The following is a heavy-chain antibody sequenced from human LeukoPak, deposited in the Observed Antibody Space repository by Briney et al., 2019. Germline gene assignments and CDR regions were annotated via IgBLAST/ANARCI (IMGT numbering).Heavy chain of an antibody. CDR1: GFTSSNYP. Sequence: GGSLRPSCAASGFTSSNYPMHWVRQAPGKGLEWVAVILPDGRSKYYLNSVMGRFTISRDDSKDTLYLQMNSLRVKDTALYYCARAEHDSSGWYYFDHWGQGTLVTVSS. CDR3: ARAEHDSSGWYYFDH. D-gene: IGHD6-19*01. CDR2: ILPDGRSK. J-gene: IGHJ4*02. V-gene: IGHV3-30-3*01.